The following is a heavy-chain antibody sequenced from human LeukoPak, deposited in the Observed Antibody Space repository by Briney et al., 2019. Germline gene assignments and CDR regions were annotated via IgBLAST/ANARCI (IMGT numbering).Heavy chain of an antibody. CDR3: ARSSLRIAAAGHEYFQH. CDR2: IIPIFGTA. D-gene: IGHD6-13*01. V-gene: IGHV1-69*06. CDR1: GGTFSSYA. J-gene: IGHJ1*01. Sequence: VASVKVSYKASGGTFSSYAISWVRQAPGQGLEWMGGIIPIFGTANYAQKFQGRVTITADKSTSTAYMELSSLRSEDTAVYYCARSSLRIAAAGHEYFQHWGQGTLVTVSS.